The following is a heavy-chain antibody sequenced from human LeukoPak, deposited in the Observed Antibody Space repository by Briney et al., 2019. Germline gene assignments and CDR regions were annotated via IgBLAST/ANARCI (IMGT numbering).Heavy chain of an antibody. V-gene: IGHV4-39*07. J-gene: IGHJ3*02. Sequence: SETLSLTCTVSGGSISSSSYYWGWIRQPPGKGLEWIGSIYYSGSTYYNPSLKSRVTISVDTSKNQFSLKLSSVTAADTAVYYCARGGGDSPSDAFDIRGQGTMVTVSS. CDR3: ARGGGDSPSDAFDI. D-gene: IGHD4-17*01. CDR1: GGSISSSSYY. CDR2: IYYSGST.